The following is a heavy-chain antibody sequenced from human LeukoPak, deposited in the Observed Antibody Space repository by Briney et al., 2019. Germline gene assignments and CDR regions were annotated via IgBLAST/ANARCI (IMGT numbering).Heavy chain of an antibody. J-gene: IGHJ4*02. CDR3: VRDARTRLKYSYGYGDY. D-gene: IGHD5-18*01. V-gene: IGHV3-48*03. Sequence: PGGSLRLSCAASGFTFSSYEMNWVRQAPGKGLEWVSYISSSDSTIYYADSVKGRFTISRDNAKNSLYLQMNSLRAEDTAIYYCVRDARTRLKYSYGYGDYWGQGSLVTVSS. CDR1: GFTFSSYE. CDR2: ISSSDSTI.